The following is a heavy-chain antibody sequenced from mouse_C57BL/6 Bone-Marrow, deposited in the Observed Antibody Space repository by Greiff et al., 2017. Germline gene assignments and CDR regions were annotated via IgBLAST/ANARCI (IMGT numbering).Heavy chain of an antibody. CDR1: GFSLTSYG. D-gene: IGHD4-1*01. V-gene: IGHV2-2*01. CDR3: ARKAGTRDYFDY. J-gene: IGHJ2*01. Sequence: QVQLKESGPGLVQPSQSLSITCTVSGFSLTSYGVHWVRQSPGKGLEWLGVIWSGGSTNYNEAFISRLSISKDNSNSQVFFKMNSLQADDTSVYYCARKAGTRDYFDYWGQGTTLTVSS. CDR2: IWSGGST.